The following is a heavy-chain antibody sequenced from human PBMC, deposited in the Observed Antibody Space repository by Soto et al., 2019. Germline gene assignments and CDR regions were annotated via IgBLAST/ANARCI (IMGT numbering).Heavy chain of an antibody. V-gene: IGHV1-18*01. J-gene: IGHJ4*02. CDR3: ARVYRITMVRGELSEY. CDR2: ISAYNGNT. D-gene: IGHD3-10*01. CDR1: GYTFTSYG. Sequence: QVQLVQSRAEVKKPGASVKVSCKASGYTFTSYGISWVRQAPGQGLEWMGWISAYNGNTNYAQKLQGRVTMTTDTXTXPAYMELRSLRSDDTAVYYCARVYRITMVRGELSEYWGQGTLVTVSS.